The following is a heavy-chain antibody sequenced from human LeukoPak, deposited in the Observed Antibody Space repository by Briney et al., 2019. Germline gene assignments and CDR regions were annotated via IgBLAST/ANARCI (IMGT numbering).Heavy chain of an antibody. CDR2: ISYDGSNT. V-gene: IGHV3-30*18. CDR1: GFTFSSYG. D-gene: IGHD3-10*01. CDR3: AKPYYYGSRSYMDY. Sequence: GESLKISCAASGFTFSSYGMHWVRQAPGKGLEWVAVISYDGSNTYYADSVKGRFTISRDNSKNMLYLQMNSLRAEDTAVYYCAKPYYYGSRSYMDYWGQGTLVTVSS. J-gene: IGHJ4*02.